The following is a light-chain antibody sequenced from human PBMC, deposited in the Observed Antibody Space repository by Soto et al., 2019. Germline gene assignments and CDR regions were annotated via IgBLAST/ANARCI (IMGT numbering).Light chain of an antibody. J-gene: IGLJ1*01. V-gene: IGLV2-8*01. CDR2: EVF. CDR3: SSYAGRETGV. Sequence: QSVLAQPPSASGSPGQSVTISCTGTSNVIGAYNYVSWYQQHPGKAPKLLIYEVFRRPSGVPDRFSGSRSGNTASLTVPGLQPEDEADYYCSSYAGRETGVFGTGTKVTVL. CDR1: SNVIGAYNY.